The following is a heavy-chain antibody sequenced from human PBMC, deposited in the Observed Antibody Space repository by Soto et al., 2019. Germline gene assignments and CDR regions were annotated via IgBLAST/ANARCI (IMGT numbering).Heavy chain of an antibody. CDR1: GFTFSSYG. CDR3: AKDPRSGLD. D-gene: IGHD6-19*01. CDR2: ISYDGSNK. Sequence: LRLSCAASGFTFSSYGMHWVRQAPGKGLEWVAVISYDGSNKYYADSVEGRFTISRDNSKNTLYLQMNSLRAEDTAVYYCAKDPRSGLDWGQGTLVTVSS. J-gene: IGHJ4*02. V-gene: IGHV3-30*18.